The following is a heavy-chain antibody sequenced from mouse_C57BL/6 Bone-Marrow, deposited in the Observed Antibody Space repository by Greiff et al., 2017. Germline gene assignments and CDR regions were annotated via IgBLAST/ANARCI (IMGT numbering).Heavy chain of an antibody. V-gene: IGHV1-64*01. Sequence: VQLQQSGAELVRPGTSVKMSCKASGYTFTNYWMHWVKQRPGQGLEWIGMIHPNSGSTNYNEKFKSKATLTVDKSSSTAYMQLSSLTSEDSAVYYCASAYYGSFFDYWGQGTTLTVSS. J-gene: IGHJ2*01. D-gene: IGHD1-1*01. CDR2: IHPNSGST. CDR3: ASAYYGSFFDY. CDR1: GYTFTNYW.